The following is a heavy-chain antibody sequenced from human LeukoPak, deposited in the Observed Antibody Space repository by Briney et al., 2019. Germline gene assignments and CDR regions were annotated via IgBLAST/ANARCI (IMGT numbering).Heavy chain of an antibody. J-gene: IGHJ6*02. V-gene: IGHV1-69*04. D-gene: IGHD1-26*01. CDR2: IIPILGIA. Sequence: ASVKVSCKASGGTFSSYAISWVRQAPGQGLEWMGRIIPILGIANYAQKFQGRVTITADKSTSTAYMELSSLRSEDTAVYYCARVAGATGLYYYYYGMGVWGQGTTVTVSS. CDR3: ARVAGATGLYYYYYGMGV. CDR1: GGTFSSYA.